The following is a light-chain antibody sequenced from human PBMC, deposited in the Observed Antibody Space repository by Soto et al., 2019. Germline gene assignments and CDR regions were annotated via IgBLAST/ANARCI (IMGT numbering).Light chain of an antibody. Sequence: QSALTQPASVSGSPGQSITSSCTGTSSDVGGYKYVSWYQQHPGKAPKLMIYEVGNRPSGVSQRFSGSKSGNTASLTIFGLQAEDEADYYCSSYTRSSPLVFGGGTKVTVL. CDR3: SSYTRSSPLV. CDR2: EVG. CDR1: SSDVGGYKY. J-gene: IGLJ3*02. V-gene: IGLV2-14*01.